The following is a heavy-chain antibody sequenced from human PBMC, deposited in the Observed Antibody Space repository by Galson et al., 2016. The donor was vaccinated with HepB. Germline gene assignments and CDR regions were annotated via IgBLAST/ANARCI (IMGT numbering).Heavy chain of an antibody. CDR2: ISYDGSNK. CDR3: AKGSFYDYSNAYYYYYGMDV. CDR1: GFAFSFYD. V-gene: IGHV3-30*18. D-gene: IGHD4-11*01. Sequence: SLRLSCAASGFAFSFYDIHWVRQAPGKGLEWVAVISYDGSNKHYADSVKGRFTISRDNSKNTLYLQMNSLRAEDTAVYYCAKGSFYDYSNAYYYYYGMDVWGQGTTVTVSS. J-gene: IGHJ6*02.